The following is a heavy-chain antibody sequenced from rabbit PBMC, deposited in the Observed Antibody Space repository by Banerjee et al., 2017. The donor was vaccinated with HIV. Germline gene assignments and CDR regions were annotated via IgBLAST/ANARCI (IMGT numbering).Heavy chain of an antibody. J-gene: IGHJ2*01. CDR2: IYTGSSGFT. D-gene: IGHD1-1*01. CDR1: GVSFSNNNY. Sequence: QSLEESGGDLVKPGASLTLTCTASGVSFSNNNYMCWVRQAPGKGLEWIACIYTGSSGFTYFASWAKGRFTCSKTSSTTVTLQMTSLTAADTATYFCARNYVNAFDPWGQGTLVTVS. CDR3: ARNYVNAFDP. V-gene: IGHV1S40*01.